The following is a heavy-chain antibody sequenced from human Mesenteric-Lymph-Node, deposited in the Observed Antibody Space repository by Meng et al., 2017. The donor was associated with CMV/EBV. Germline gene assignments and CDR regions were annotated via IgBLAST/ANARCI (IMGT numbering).Heavy chain of an antibody. CDR3: AREKRHCTNGVCYDSWYFDL. CDR2: ISYDGSNK. D-gene: IGHD2-8*01. V-gene: IGHV3-30*04. CDR1: SDA. J-gene: IGHJ2*01. Sequence: SDAMHWVRQAPGKGLEWVAVISYDGSNKYYADSVKGRFTISRDNSKNTLYLQMNSLRAEDTAVYYCAREKRHCTNGVCYDSWYFDLWGRGTLVTVSS.